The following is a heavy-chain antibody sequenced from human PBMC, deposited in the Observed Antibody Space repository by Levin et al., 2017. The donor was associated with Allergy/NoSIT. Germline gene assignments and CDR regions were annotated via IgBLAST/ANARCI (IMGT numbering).Heavy chain of an antibody. V-gene: IGHV3-15*01. D-gene: IGHD5-18*01. CDR2: IISKSDGGAI. Sequence: GGSLRLSCAASGLNFSNAWMSWVRQAPGKGLEWVGRIISKSDGGAIDYAAPVNGRFTISRDDSKNMLYLQMSSLKTEDTAVYYCTTNRYNWGQGTLVTVSS. CDR3: TTNRYN. CDR1: GLNFSNAW. J-gene: IGHJ4*02.